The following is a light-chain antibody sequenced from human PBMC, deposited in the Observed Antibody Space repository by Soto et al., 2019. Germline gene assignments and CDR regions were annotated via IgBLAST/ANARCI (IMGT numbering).Light chain of an antibody. V-gene: IGLV2-8*01. CDR1: SSDVGGYNY. J-gene: IGLJ1*01. Sequence: QSALTQPASASGSPGQSVTISCTGTSSDVGGYNYVSWYQHHPGKAPKLLVYEVNKRPSGVPDRFSGAKSGNTASLTVSGLHAEDDADYYYTSHEATSNSPYIFGTGTKLTVL. CDR2: EVN. CDR3: TSHEATSNSPYI.